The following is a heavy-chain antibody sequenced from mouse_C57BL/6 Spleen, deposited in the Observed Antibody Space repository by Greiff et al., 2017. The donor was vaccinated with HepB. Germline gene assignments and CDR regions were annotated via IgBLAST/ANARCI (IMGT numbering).Heavy chain of an antibody. D-gene: IGHD2-4*01. CDR3: VRLGIYYDYDDYAMDY. V-gene: IGHV10-1*01. J-gene: IGHJ4*01. CDR1: GFSFNTYA. Sequence: EVKVVESGGGLVQPKGSLKLSCAASGFSFNTYAMNWVRQAPGKGLEWVARIRSKSNNYATYYADSVKDRFTISRDDSESMLYLQMNNLKTEDTAMYYCVRLGIYYDYDDYAMDYWGQGTSVTVSS. CDR2: IRSKSNNYAT.